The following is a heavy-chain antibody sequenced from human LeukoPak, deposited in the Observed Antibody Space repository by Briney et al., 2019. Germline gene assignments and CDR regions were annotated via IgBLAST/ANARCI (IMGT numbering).Heavy chain of an antibody. D-gene: IGHD3-3*01. CDR3: AGGGNCDFWSGPRDFDP. CDR2: IYHSGST. V-gene: IGHV4-38-2*02. CDR1: GYSISSGYY. Sequence: SETLSLTCIVSGYSISSGYYWGWIRQPPGKGLEWIGSIYHSGSTYYNPSLKSRVTISVDTSKNQFSLKLSSVTAADTAAYYCAGGGNCDFWSGPRDFDPWGQGTLVTVSS. J-gene: IGHJ5*02.